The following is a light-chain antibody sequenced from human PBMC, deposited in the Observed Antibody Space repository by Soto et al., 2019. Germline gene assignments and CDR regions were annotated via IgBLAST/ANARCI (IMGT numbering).Light chain of an antibody. Sequence: QAVPTQPASVSGSPGQSITISCTGTSSDVGGYNYVSWYQQHPGKAPKLIIYEVTNRPSGISYRFSGSKSGNTASLTISGLQAEDEADYYCSSHTSSNTRVFGTGTKLTVL. CDR2: EVT. V-gene: IGLV2-14*01. CDR1: SSDVGGYNY. J-gene: IGLJ1*01. CDR3: SSHTSSNTRV.